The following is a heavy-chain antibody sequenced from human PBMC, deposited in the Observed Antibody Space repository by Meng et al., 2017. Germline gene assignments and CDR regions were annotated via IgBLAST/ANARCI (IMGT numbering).Heavy chain of an antibody. J-gene: IGHJ3*02. CDR3: AGSLPPWFGELFYDAFDI. Sequence: SETLSLTCAVYGGSFSGYYWSWIRQPPGKGLEWIGEINHSGSTNYNPSLKSRVTISVDAAKNQFHLKLSSVTAADTAVYYCAGSLPPWFGELFYDAFDIWGQGTMVTVSS. V-gene: IGHV4-34*01. CDR2: INHSGST. CDR1: GGSFSGYY. D-gene: IGHD3-10*01.